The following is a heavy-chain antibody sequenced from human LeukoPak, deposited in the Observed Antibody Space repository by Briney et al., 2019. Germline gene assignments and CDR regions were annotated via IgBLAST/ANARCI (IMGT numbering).Heavy chain of an antibody. CDR2: IYYSGST. CDR3: ARGLQLWGPFDY. D-gene: IGHD5-18*01. V-gene: IGHV4-31*03. J-gene: IGHJ4*02. Sequence: PSETLSLTCTVSGGSISSGGYYCSWIRQHPGKGLEWIGHIYYSGSTYYNPSLKSRVTISVDTSKNQFSLKLTSVTAADTAVYYCARGLQLWGPFDYWGQGTLVTVSS. CDR1: GGSISSGGYY.